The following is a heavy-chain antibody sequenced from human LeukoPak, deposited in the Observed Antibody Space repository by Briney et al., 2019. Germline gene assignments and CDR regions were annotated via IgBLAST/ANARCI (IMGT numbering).Heavy chain of an antibody. V-gene: IGHV3-48*01. Sequence: PGGSLRLSCTAYGFTFSSYSMNWVRQAPRKGLDWVSYISTSSSTIYYADSVKGRFTISRDNAKNSLYLQMNSLRAEGTAVYYCARDLSDYGATRCDYWGQGTLVTVSS. D-gene: IGHD4/OR15-4a*01. CDR3: ARDLSDYGATRCDY. CDR2: ISTSSSTI. CDR1: GFTFSSYS. J-gene: IGHJ4*02.